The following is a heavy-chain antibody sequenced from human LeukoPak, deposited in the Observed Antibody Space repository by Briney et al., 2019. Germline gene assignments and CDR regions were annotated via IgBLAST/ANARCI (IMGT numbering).Heavy chain of an antibody. Sequence: PSETLSLTCTVSGGSVSSGSYYWSWIRQPPGKGLEWIGYIYYSGSTNHNPSLKSRVTISVDTSKNQFSLKLSSVTAADTAVYYCARELRGGLTRKASKGLDYWGQGTLVTVSS. CDR3: ARELRGGLTRKASKGLDY. CDR1: GGSVSSGSYY. CDR2: IYYSGST. D-gene: IGHD4-17*01. V-gene: IGHV4-61*01. J-gene: IGHJ4*02.